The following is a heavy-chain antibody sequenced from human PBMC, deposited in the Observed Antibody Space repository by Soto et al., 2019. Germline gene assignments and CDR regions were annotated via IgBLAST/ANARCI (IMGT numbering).Heavy chain of an antibody. CDR1: GFTFSSYA. D-gene: IGHD2-21*02. V-gene: IGHV3-30-3*01. CDR2: ISYDGSNK. Sequence: QVQLVESGGGVVQPGRSLRLSCAASGFTFSSYAMHWVRQAPGKGLEWVAVISYDGSNKYYADSVKGRFTISRDNSKNTLYLQMNSLRAEDTAVYYCARDPRGLFQPLLFNWFDPWGQGTLVTVSS. J-gene: IGHJ5*02. CDR3: ARDPRGLFQPLLFNWFDP.